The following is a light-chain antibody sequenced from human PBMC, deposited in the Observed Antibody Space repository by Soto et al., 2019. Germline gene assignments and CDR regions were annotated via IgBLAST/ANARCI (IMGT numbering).Light chain of an antibody. CDR2: GAF. CDR1: QSVSSN. CDR3: QPYGSSVPIT. J-gene: IGKJ5*01. V-gene: IGKV3-20*01. Sequence: VMTQSPARLSPSPGKRTTLSCRASQSVSSNLASFQQTPGQAPRFLISGAFTRATGIPDRFSGSWSGTDFTLTIDRLEPEDFAIYYCQPYGSSVPITFGQGTRLEIK.